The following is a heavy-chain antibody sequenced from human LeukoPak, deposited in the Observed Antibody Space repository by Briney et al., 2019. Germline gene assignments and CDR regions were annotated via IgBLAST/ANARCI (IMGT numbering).Heavy chain of an antibody. J-gene: IGHJ4*02. V-gene: IGHV3-23*01. D-gene: IGHD4-17*01. CDR3: ATSTVTTYGESDY. CDR2: ISGSGGST. CDR1: GFTFSSYA. Sequence: PGGSLRLSCAASGFTFSSYAMSWVRQAPGKGLEWVSSISGSGGSTYYADSVKGRFTISRDNSKNTLYLQMNSLRAEDTAVYYCATSTVTTYGESDYWGQGTLVTVSS.